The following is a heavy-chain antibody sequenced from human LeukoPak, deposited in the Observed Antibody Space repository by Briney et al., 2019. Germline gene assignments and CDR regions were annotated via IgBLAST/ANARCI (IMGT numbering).Heavy chain of an antibody. CDR1: GGTFSSYA. J-gene: IGHJ4*02. V-gene: IGHV1-69*05. D-gene: IGHD6-6*01. Sequence: SVKVSCKASGGTFSSYAVGWVRQAPGQGLEWMGGIIPIFGTANYAQKSQGRVTITTDESTSTAYMELSSLRSEDTAVYYCARVPEYSSSYVFDYWGQGTLVTVSS. CDR3: ARVPEYSSSYVFDY. CDR2: IIPIFGTA.